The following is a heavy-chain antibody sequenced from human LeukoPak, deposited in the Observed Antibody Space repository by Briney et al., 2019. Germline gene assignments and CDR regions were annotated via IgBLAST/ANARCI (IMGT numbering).Heavy chain of an antibody. V-gene: IGHV3-73*01. CDR2: IRSKANSYAT. CDR1: GFTFSGSA. J-gene: IGHJ4*02. D-gene: IGHD1-26*01. Sequence: GGSLRLSCAASGFTFSGSAMHWVRQASGKGLEWVGRIRSKANSYATAYAASVKGRFTISRDDSKNTAYLQMNSLKTEDTAVYYCAKDLTGWEEDYWGQGTLVTVSS. CDR3: AKDLTGWEEDY.